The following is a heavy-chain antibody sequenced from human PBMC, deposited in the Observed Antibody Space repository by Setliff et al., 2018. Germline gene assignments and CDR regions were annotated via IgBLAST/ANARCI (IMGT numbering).Heavy chain of an antibody. V-gene: IGHV3-49*04. D-gene: IGHD2-2*02. CDR2: IRSKAYGETT. Sequence: GGSLRLSCTASGLTFGDYAIGWVRQAPGKGLEWVGYIRSKAYGETTEYAASVEDRFTISRDDSKNTSYLQMSSLKTEDTAMYYCTTDRAACSGSSCYNGFDVWGQGTMVTVSS. CDR1: GLTFGDYA. J-gene: IGHJ3*01. CDR3: TTDRAACSGSSCYNGFDV.